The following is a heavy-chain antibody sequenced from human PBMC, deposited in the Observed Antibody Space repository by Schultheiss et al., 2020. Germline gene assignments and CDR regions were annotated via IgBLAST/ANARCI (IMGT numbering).Heavy chain of an antibody. D-gene: IGHD3-10*01. CDR3: ARGRRTMVRGVGYYYYGMDV. CDR2: IYYSGST. J-gene: IGHJ6*02. CDR1: GGSFSGYY. V-gene: IGHV4-34*09. Sequence: SATLSLTCAVYGGSFSGYYWSWVRQPPGKGLEWIGEIYYSGSTYYNPSLKSRVTISVDTSKNQFSLKLSSVTAADTAVYYCARGRRTMVRGVGYYYYGMDVWGQGTTVTGSS.